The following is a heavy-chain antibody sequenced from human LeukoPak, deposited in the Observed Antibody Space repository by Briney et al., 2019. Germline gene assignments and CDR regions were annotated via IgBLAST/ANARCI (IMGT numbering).Heavy chain of an antibody. J-gene: IGHJ2*01. D-gene: IGHD3-10*01. CDR1: GFSLRNKA. CDR3: AKDAGAPGTSDWHFDL. Sequence: GGSLRLSCTASGFSLRNKAMTWLRQAPAKGLEWVAAISTSGGSTSYADSVKGRFTISRDVSKSTLSLQMYSLRNEDTATYYCAKDAGAPGTSDWHFDLWGRGTLVTVSS. V-gene: IGHV3-23*01. CDR2: ISTSGGST.